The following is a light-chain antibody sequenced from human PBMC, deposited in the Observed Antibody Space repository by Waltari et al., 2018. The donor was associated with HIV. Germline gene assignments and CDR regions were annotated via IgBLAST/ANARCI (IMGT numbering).Light chain of an antibody. CDR3: QQYYSTPFT. V-gene: IGKV4-1*01. CDR1: QSVLYTSNNENY. Sequence: DTVMTPSPESLGMSLGARATINCRACQSVLYTSNNENYLAWYQQKPGQPPKVILYWASTRKSGVPDRFSGSGSGTNFTRTINSLQADDVADYFCQQYYSTPFTFGPGTKVDI. J-gene: IGKJ3*01. CDR2: WAS.